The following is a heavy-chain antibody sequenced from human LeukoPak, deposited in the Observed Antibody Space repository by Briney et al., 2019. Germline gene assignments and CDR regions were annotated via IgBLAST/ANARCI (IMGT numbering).Heavy chain of an antibody. Sequence: PSETLSLTCSVSGDSISSSSYYWGWIRQPPGKALEWIGSISYSRITYYNPSLKSRVTISVDRSKNQFSLKLSSVTAADTAVYYCARAKERAFDIWGQGTMVTVSS. CDR2: ISYSRIT. CDR1: GDSISSSSYY. J-gene: IGHJ3*02. CDR3: ARAKERAFDI. V-gene: IGHV4-39*07.